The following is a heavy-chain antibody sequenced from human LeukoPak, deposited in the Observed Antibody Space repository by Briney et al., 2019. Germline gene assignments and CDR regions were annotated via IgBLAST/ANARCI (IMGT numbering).Heavy chain of an antibody. CDR2: IYHGGST. Sequence: SSETLSLTCTVSGYSISSGYYWGWIRQSPGKGLEWIGSIYHGGSTYYNPSLRSRVIVSVDTSNNHFSLNMSSVTAADTAVYYCARDLASCAGDCYSDGFDYWGQGTLVTVSS. V-gene: IGHV4-38-2*02. CDR3: ARDLASCAGDCYSDGFDY. J-gene: IGHJ4*02. CDR1: GYSISSGYY. D-gene: IGHD2-21*02.